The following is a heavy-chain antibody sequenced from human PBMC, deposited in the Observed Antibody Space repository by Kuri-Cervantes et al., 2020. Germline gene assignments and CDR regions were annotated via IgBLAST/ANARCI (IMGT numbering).Heavy chain of an antibody. CDR1: GGSISSSSYY. CDR2: IYYSGST. V-gene: IGHV4-39*01. Sequence: SETLSLTCTVPGGSISSSSYYWGWIRQPPGKGLEWIGSIYYSGSTYYNPSLTSRVTISVDTSKNQFSLKPSSVTAADTAVYYCARMEYQLLHQTNWFDPWGQGTLVTVSS. D-gene: IGHD2-2*01. CDR3: ARMEYQLLHQTNWFDP. J-gene: IGHJ5*02.